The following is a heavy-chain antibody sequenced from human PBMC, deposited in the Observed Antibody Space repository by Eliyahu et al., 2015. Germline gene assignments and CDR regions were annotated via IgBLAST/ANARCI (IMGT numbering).Heavy chain of an antibody. J-gene: IGHJ6*02. CDR3: ARDPDSETDSYFVMDV. Sequence: VQLVESGGGVVXPGXSLRPSCAASGFPFRXXNMPWVRQAPGKGLEWVAVISYDGNDKYYADSVKGRFTISRDNSKNTLYLEMNSLRTDDTALYYCARDPDSETDSYFVMDVWGQGTTVTVSS. CDR1: GFPFRXXN. V-gene: IGHV3-30*04. D-gene: IGHD2-21*01. CDR2: ISYDGNDK.